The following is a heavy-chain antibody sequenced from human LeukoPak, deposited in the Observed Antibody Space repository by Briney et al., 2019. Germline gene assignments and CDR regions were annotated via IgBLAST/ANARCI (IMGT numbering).Heavy chain of an antibody. CDR2: IYTSGST. J-gene: IGHJ5*02. D-gene: IGHD6-13*01. CDR1: GGSISSGSNY. Sequence: SQTLSLTCTVSGGSISSGSNYWSWIRQPAGKGLECIGRIYTSGSTNYNPSLKSRVTISVDTSKNQFSLKLSSVTAADTAVYYCARRIAAAPMSWFDPWGQGTLVTVSS. CDR3: ARRIAAAPMSWFDP. V-gene: IGHV4-61*02.